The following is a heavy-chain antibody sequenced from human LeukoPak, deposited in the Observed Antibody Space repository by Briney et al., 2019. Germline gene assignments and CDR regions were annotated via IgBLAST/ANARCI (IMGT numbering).Heavy chain of an antibody. D-gene: IGHD3-10*01. V-gene: IGHV4-34*01. CDR2: INHSGST. CDR1: GGSFSGYY. Sequence: SETLSLTCAIYGGSFSGYYWSWIRQPPGKGLEWIGEINHSGSTNYNPSLKSRVTISVDTSKNQFSLKLSSVTAADTAVYYCARGSGYYGSGSYQKDYWGQGTLVTVSS. CDR3: ARGSGYYGSGSYQKDY. J-gene: IGHJ4*02.